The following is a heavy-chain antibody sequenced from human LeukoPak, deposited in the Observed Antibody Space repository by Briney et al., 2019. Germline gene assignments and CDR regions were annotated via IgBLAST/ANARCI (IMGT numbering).Heavy chain of an antibody. D-gene: IGHD3-22*01. Sequence: PSETLSLTCTVSGGSISSGGYYWSWIRQHPGKGLEWIGYIYYSGSTYYNPSLKSRVTISVDTSKNQFSLKLSSVTAADTAVYYCAGHSGYYSSYNWFDPWGQGTLVTVSS. CDR3: AGHSGYYSSYNWFDP. CDR2: IYYSGST. J-gene: IGHJ5*02. CDR1: GGSISSGGYY. V-gene: IGHV4-31*03.